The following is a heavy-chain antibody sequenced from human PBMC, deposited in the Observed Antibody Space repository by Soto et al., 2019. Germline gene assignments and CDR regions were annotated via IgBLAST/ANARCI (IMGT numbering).Heavy chain of an antibody. J-gene: IGHJ5*02. Sequence: GGSLRLSCAASGFTFSSYSMNWVRQAPGKGLEWVSYISSSSSTIYYADDVKGRLTNTRDNAKNSLNLKMNSLRDEDTAVYYCARDHYDFWSGPRNWFAPWGQGTLVTVSS. V-gene: IGHV3-48*02. D-gene: IGHD3-3*01. CDR1: GFTFSSYS. CDR3: ARDHYDFWSGPRNWFAP. CDR2: ISSSSSTI.